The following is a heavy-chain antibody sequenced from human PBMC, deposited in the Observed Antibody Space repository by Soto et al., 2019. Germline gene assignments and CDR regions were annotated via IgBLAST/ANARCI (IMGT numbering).Heavy chain of an antibody. CDR3: ARDYWRDYYNGMDV. V-gene: IGHV1-24*01. CDR2: FDPEGGEA. D-gene: IGHD3-3*01. CDR1: GHTLTEFS. J-gene: IGHJ6*02. Sequence: ASVKVSCKISGHTLTEFSIHWVRQAPGKGLEWMGGFDPEGGEAIYAQKWHGRVTVTEDTVTDTAYMELSGLKSDDTAVYYCARDYWRDYYNGMDVWGQGTTVTVSS.